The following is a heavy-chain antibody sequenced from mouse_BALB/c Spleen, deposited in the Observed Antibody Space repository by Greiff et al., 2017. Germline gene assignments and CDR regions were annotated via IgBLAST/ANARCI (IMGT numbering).Heavy chain of an antibody. V-gene: IGHV1-9*01. D-gene: IGHD2-4*01. CDR2: ILPGSGST. CDR3: TFYYDYDGGFAY. Sequence: QVQLQQSGAELMKPGASVKISCKATGYTFSSYWIEWVKQRPGHGLEWIGEILPGSGSTNYNEKFKDKATLTVDKSSSTAYMQLSSPTSEDSAVYYCTFYYDYDGGFAYWGQGTLVTVSA. CDR1: GYTFSSYW. J-gene: IGHJ3*01.